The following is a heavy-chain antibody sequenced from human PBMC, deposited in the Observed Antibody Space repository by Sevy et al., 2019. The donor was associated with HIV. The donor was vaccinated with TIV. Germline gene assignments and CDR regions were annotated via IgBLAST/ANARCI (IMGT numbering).Heavy chain of an antibody. D-gene: IGHD4-17*01. CDR2: ISSSGSTI. CDR1: GFTFSSYE. CDR3: ANGPHPAVTTSYGMDV. J-gene: IGHJ6*02. Sequence: GGSLRLSCAASGFTFSSYEMNWVRQAPGKGLEWVSYISSSGSTIYYADSVKGGFTISRDNAKNSLYLQMNSLRGEDTAVYYCANGPHPAVTTSYGMDVWGQGTTVTVSS. V-gene: IGHV3-48*03.